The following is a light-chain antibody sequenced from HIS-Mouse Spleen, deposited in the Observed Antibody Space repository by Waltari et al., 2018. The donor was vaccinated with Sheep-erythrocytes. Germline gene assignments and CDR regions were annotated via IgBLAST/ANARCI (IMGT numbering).Light chain of an antibody. CDR2: KDS. CDR1: ALPKQY. J-gene: IGLJ2*01. Sequence: SYELTQPPSVSVSPGQTARITCSGDALPKQYAYWYQQKPGQAPVLVIYKDSERPSGIPELISGSSSGTTVTLTISGVQAEDEADYYCQSADSSGTYPVFGGGTKLTVL. CDR3: QSADSSGTYPV. V-gene: IGLV3-25*03.